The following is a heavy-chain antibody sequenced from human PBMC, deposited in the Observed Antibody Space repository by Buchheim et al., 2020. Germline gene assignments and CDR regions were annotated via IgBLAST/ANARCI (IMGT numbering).Heavy chain of an antibody. CDR3: ARADYGDSSGNFDY. V-gene: IGHV4-59*01. CDR2: IYYSGST. D-gene: IGHD4-17*01. J-gene: IGHJ4*02. Sequence: QVQLQRWGAGLLKPSETLSLTCTVSGGSISSYYWSWIRQPPGKGLEWIGYIYYSGSTNYNPSLKSRVTISVDTSKNQFSLKLSSVTAADTAVYYCARADYGDSSGNFDYWGQGTL. CDR1: GGSISSYY.